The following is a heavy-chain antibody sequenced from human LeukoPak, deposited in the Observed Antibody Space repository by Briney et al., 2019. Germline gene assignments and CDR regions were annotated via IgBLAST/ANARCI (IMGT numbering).Heavy chain of an antibody. CDR2: IKQDGSEK. CDR3: ARTYSSGWPRAFDI. J-gene: IGHJ3*02. CDR1: GFTFSSYW. Sequence: GGSLRLSCAASGFTFSSYWMSWVRQAPGKELEWVANIKQDGSEKCYVDSVKGRFTISRDNAKNSLYLQVSSLRAEDTAVYYCARTYSSGWPRAFDIWGQGTMVTVSS. D-gene: IGHD6-19*01. V-gene: IGHV3-7*01.